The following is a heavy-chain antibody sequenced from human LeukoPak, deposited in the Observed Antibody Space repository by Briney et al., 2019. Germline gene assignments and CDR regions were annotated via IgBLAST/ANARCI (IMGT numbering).Heavy chain of an antibody. J-gene: IGHJ4*02. CDR1: GFTFSSYA. CDR2: ISGSGGST. V-gene: IGHV3-23*01. D-gene: IGHD3-10*01. Sequence: GGSLRLSCAASGFTFSSYAMSWVRQAPGKGLEWVSAISGSGGSTYYADSVKGRFTISRDNSKNTLYLQMNSLRVEDTATYYCAKVRSGSGSYSTLDSWGQGTLVTVSS. CDR3: AKVRSGSGSYSTLDS.